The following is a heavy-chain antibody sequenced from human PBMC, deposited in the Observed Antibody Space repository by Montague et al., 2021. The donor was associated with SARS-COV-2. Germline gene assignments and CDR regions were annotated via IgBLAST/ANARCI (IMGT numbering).Heavy chain of an antibody. CDR1: GGSISSSSYY. CDR2: IYYSGNT. Sequence: SETLSLTCTVSGGSISSSSYYWGWIRQPPGKGLEWIGNIYYSGNTYYXXXLKSRVTISVDTSKNQSSLKLSSVTAADTAVYYCARHPLSITIFGRAARNGVDVWGHGTTVTVSS. D-gene: IGHD3-3*01. CDR3: ARHPLSITIFGRAARNGVDV. V-gene: IGHV4-39*01. J-gene: IGHJ6*02.